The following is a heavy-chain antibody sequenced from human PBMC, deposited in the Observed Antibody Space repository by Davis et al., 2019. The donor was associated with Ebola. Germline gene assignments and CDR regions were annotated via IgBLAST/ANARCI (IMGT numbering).Heavy chain of an antibody. CDR3: ARGSPYCTNGVCPYYYYVMDV. CDR1: GGSFSGYY. CDR2: INHSGST. V-gene: IGHV4-34*01. Sequence: MPSETPSLTCAVYGGSFSGYYWSWIRQPPGKGLEWIGEINHSGSTNYNPSLKSRVTISVDTSKNQFSLKLSSVTAADTAVYYCARGSPYCTNGVCPYYYYVMDVWGQGTTVTVSS. J-gene: IGHJ6*02. D-gene: IGHD2-8*01.